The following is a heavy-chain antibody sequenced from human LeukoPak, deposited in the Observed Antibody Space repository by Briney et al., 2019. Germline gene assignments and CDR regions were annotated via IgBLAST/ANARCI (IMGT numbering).Heavy chain of an antibody. D-gene: IGHD3-16*02. CDR1: GYTFTSYG. CDR2: ISAYNGNT. J-gene: IGHJ5*02. V-gene: IGHV1-18*01. Sequence: GASVKVSCKASGYTFTSYGISWVRQAAGQGLEWMGWISAYNGNTNYAQKLQGRVTMTRDMSTTTDYMELSSLRSEDTAVYYCARDNSVGDIAWWFDPWGQGTLVTVSS. CDR3: ARDNSVGDIAWWFDP.